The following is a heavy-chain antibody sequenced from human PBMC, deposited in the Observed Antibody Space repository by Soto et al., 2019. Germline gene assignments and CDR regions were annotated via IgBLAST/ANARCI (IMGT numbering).Heavy chain of an antibody. Sequence: EVQLLESGGGLVQPGGSLRLSCAASGFSFSDYAMTWVRQAPGKGLEWVSTIIDNGGSTYYADSVKGRFTISRDNSKKTLYLQMTSLRAEDTAVYHCAKGLVPAAKTSLNAYWGQGTLVTVSS. CDR2: IIDNGGST. D-gene: IGHD2-2*01. CDR3: AKGLVPAAKTSLNAY. V-gene: IGHV3-23*01. J-gene: IGHJ4*02. CDR1: GFSFSDYA.